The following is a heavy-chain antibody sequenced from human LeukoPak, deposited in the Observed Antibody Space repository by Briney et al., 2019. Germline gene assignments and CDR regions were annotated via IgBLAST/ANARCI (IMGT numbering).Heavy chain of an antibody. D-gene: IGHD3-22*01. CDR3: VTYYFDSSGYYHDY. V-gene: IGHV3-72*01. CDR2: TRNKANSYTT. Sequence: GGSLRLSRAASGFSFSDQYMDWVRQAPGKGLEWVGLTRNKANSYTTEYAASAKGRFTISRDDSRNSLFLQMNSLKTEDTAVYYCVTYYFDSSGYYHDYWGQGTLVTVSS. J-gene: IGHJ4*02. CDR1: GFSFSDQY.